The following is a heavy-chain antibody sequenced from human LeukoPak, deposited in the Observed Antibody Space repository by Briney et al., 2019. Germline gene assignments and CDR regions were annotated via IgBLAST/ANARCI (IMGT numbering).Heavy chain of an antibody. V-gene: IGHV4-59*01. CDR3: ARDSAPYYMDV. Sequence: KSSETLSLTCTVSGGSIRSYYWSWIRQPPGKGLEWIGYIYYSGSTNYNPSLKSRVTISVDTSKNQFSLKLSSVTAADTAVYYCARDSAPYYMDVWGKGTTVTVSS. CDR1: GGSIRSYY. J-gene: IGHJ6*03. CDR2: IYYSGST.